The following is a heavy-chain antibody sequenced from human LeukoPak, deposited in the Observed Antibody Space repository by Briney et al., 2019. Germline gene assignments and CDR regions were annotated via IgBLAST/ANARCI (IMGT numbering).Heavy chain of an antibody. V-gene: IGHV4-39*01. CDR2: IYYSGST. D-gene: IGHD1-26*01. Sequence: SETLSLTCTVSGGSISSGGYHWGWIRQPPGKGLEWIGSIYYSGSTYYNPSLKSRVTISVDTSKNQFSLKLSSVTAADTAVYYCARHFNGSYFSAYYFDYWGQGTLVTVSS. CDR1: GGSISSGGYH. CDR3: ARHFNGSYFSAYYFDY. J-gene: IGHJ4*02.